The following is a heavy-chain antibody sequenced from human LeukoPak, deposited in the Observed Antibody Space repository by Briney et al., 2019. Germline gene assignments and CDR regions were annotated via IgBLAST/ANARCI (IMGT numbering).Heavy chain of an antibody. CDR1: GGSISTYY. Sequence: SETRSLTCTVSGGSISTYYWSWIRQAPGKGLEWIGYIYYGGSSNPNPSLKSRVTMSLDTSKNQFSLKLSSVTAADTAVYYCARNGRGYSFDYWGQGTLVTVSS. V-gene: IGHV4-59*01. D-gene: IGHD2-8*01. CDR2: IYYGGSS. J-gene: IGHJ4*02. CDR3: ARNGRGYSFDY.